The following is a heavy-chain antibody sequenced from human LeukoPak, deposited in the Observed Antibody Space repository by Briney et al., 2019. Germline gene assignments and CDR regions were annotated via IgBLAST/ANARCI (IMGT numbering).Heavy chain of an antibody. J-gene: IGHJ4*02. CDR1: GGTFSSYA. CDR3: ASGYDSSGYYYPFDY. V-gene: IGHV1-69*01. D-gene: IGHD3-22*01. Sequence: SVKVSCKASGGTFSSYAISWVRQAPGQGLEWMGGIIPIFGTANYAQKFQGRVTITADESTSTAYMELSSLRSEDTAVYYCASGYDSSGYYYPFDYWGQGTLVTVSS. CDR2: IIPIFGTA.